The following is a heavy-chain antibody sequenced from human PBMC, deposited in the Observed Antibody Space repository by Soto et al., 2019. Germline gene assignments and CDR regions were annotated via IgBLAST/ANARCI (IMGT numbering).Heavy chain of an antibody. D-gene: IGHD3-3*01. J-gene: IGHJ6*03. CDR3: AKSHRGITIFGPYYYYMDV. Sequence: GGSLRLSCAASGFTFSSYAMSWVRQAPGKGLEWVSAISGSGGSTYYADSVKGRFTISRDNSKNTLYLQMNSLRAEDTAVYYCAKSHRGITIFGPYYYYMDVWGKGTTVTVSS. V-gene: IGHV3-23*01. CDR1: GFTFSSYA. CDR2: ISGSGGST.